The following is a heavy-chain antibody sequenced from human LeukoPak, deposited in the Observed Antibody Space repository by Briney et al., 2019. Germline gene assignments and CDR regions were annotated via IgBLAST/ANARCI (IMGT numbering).Heavy chain of an antibody. D-gene: IGHD2-2*02. Sequence: SSVKVSCKASGYTFTSYGISWVRQAPGQGLEWMGIINPSGGSTSYAQKFKGRVTMTRDMSTSTVHMELSSLRSEDTAVYYCARVAAEVVGVPGAIGFGWLRRDYYYMDVWGKGTPVTVSS. J-gene: IGHJ6*03. V-gene: IGHV1-46*01. CDR2: INPSGGST. CDR3: ARVAAEVVGVPGAIGFGWLRRDYYYMDV. CDR1: GYTFTSYG.